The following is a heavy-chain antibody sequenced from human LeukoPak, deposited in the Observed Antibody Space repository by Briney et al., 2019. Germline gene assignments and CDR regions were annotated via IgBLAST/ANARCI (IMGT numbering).Heavy chain of an antibody. J-gene: IGHJ4*02. CDR3: ARDGLLGIPFDC. V-gene: IGHV1-2*02. Sequence: HVASGKVSCKASGYTFTGYYIHWVRQAPGQGLEWMGWINPNTDGTNYAQKFQGRVTMTRDTSISTAYMELSRLRSDDTAVYYCARDGLLGIPFDCWGPGTLVTVSS. CDR2: INPNTDGT. D-gene: IGHD7-27*01. CDR1: GYTFTGYY.